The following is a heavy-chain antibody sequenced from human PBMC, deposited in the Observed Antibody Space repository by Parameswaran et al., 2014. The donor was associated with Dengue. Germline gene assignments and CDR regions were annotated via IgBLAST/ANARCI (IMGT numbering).Heavy chain of an antibody. CDR3: ARDPLTTAGTLGY. CDR1: GGSLSSGNYY. Sequence: ASETLSLTCTVSGGSLSSGNYYWNWIRQPAGKGTGVDWAYPHHGGTNYNPSFKSRVTISLDTSKNQFSLNLTSVTAADTAVYYCARDPLTTAGTLGYWGQGTLVTVSS. J-gene: IGHJ4*02. V-gene: IGHV4-61*09. CDR2: PHHGGT. D-gene: IGHD6-13*01.